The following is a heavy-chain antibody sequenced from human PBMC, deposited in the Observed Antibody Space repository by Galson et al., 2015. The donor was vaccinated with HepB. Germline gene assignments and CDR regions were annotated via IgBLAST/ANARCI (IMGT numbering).Heavy chain of an antibody. Sequence: PALVKPTQTLTLTCTFSGFSLSTSGMCVSWIRQPPGKALEWLARIDWDDDKYYSTSLKTRLTISKDTSKNQVVLTMTNMDPVDTATYYCARIRPVRGVIAFDYWGQGTLVTVSS. CDR2: IDWDDDK. CDR1: GFSLSTSGMC. D-gene: IGHD3-10*01. J-gene: IGHJ4*02. V-gene: IGHV2-70*11. CDR3: ARIRPVRGVIAFDY.